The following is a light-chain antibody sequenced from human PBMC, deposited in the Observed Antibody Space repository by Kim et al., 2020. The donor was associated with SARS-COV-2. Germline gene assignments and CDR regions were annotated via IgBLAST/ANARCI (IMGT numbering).Light chain of an antibody. CDR2: DVN. CDR1: NSDIGAYDY. Sequence: GQSISISCTGSNSDIGAYDYVSWYQQYPGKAAKLMVYDVNKRPSGVSDRFSGSKSGRTASLTISGLQAEDEADYCCSSDTSRRIPVFGGGTKLTVL. J-gene: IGLJ2*01. V-gene: IGLV2-14*03. CDR3: SSDTSRRIPV.